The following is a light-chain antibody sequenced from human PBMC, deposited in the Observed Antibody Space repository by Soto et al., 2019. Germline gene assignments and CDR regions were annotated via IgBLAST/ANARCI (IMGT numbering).Light chain of an antibody. CDR2: GAS. J-gene: IGKJ1*01. CDR1: QSVSSD. CDR3: QQYNNWPWT. V-gene: IGKV3-15*01. Sequence: EIVMTQSPATLSVSPVERATLSCMASQSVSSDLAWYQQKPGQAPRLLIHGASTRATGIPARFSGSGSGTEFTLTISSLQSEDFAVYYCQQYNNWPWTFGQGTKVDIK.